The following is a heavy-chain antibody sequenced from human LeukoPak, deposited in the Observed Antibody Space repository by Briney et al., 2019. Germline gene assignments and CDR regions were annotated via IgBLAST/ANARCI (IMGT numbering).Heavy chain of an antibody. CDR2: INHSGST. CDR1: GFTFSSYW. V-gene: IGHV4-34*01. CDR3: ARVVGAT. D-gene: IGHD1-26*01. Sequence: GSLRLSCAASGFTFSSYWMSWVRQPPGKGLEWIGEINHSGSTNYNPSLKSRVTISVDTSKNQFSLKLSSVTAADTAVYYCARVVGATWGQGTLVTVSS. J-gene: IGHJ4*02.